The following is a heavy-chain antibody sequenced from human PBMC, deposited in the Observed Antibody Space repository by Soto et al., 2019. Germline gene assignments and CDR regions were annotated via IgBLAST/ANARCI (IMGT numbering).Heavy chain of an antibody. D-gene: IGHD4-4*01. CDR1: GFTFSDYY. CDR3: TLPMTSVTNLDY. V-gene: IGHV3-72*01. CDR2: ARNKAKSYTT. Sequence: GGSLRLSCAASGFTFSDYYMDWVRQAPGKGLEWVGRARNKAKSYTTEHAASVRGRFTISRDDSRNSVYLQMNSLKSEDTAVYYCTLPMTSVTNLDYWGRGALVTVSS. J-gene: IGHJ4*02.